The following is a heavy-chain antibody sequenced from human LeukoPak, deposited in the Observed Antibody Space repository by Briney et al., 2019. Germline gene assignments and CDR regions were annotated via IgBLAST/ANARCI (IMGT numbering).Heavy chain of an antibody. J-gene: IGHJ6*03. Sequence: GGSLRLSCAASGFTFSRSDMNWVRQAPGKGLEWVSSISSSSSYIYYTDSLKGRFTISRDNAKNSLYLQMNSLRAEDTAVYYCARAPTYYYDSSGPILLAHYYMDVWGKGTTVTVSS. V-gene: IGHV3-21*01. CDR3: ARAPTYYYDSSGPILLAHYYMDV. D-gene: IGHD3-22*01. CDR1: GFTFSRSD. CDR2: ISSSSSYI.